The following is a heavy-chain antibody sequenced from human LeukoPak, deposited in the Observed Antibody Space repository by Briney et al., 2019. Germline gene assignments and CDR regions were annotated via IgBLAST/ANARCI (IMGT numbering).Heavy chain of an antibody. V-gene: IGHV4-38-2*02. J-gene: IGHJ4*02. Sequence: SETLSLICIVSGYSISSGYYWGWIRQPPGKGLEWIGSIYYSGSTYYNPSLKSRVTISVDTSKNQFSLKLSSVTAADTAVYYCASPGDFWSGYLPFDYWGQGTLVTVSS. CDR2: IYYSGST. CDR1: GYSISSGYY. CDR3: ASPGDFWSGYLPFDY. D-gene: IGHD3-3*01.